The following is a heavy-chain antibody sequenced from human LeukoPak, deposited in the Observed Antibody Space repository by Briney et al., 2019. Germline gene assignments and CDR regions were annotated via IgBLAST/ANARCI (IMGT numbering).Heavy chain of an antibody. V-gene: IGHV3-33*07. CDR2: IRYDGSNK. CDR1: GFTLSSYG. Sequence: GGSLRLSCAASGFTLSSYGMYWVRQAPGKGLKWVAFIRYDGSNKYYADSVKGRFTISRDNSKNTLYLQMNSLRAEDTAVYYCARHDLLVRAFDYWGQGTLVTVSS. D-gene: IGHD3-10*01. J-gene: IGHJ4*02. CDR3: ARHDLLVRAFDY.